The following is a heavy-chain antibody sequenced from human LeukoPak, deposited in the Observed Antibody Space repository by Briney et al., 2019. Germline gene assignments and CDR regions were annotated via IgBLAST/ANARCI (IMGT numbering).Heavy chain of an antibody. D-gene: IGHD6-6*01. CDR3: ARVVPPSYSSSHRTAYYFDY. V-gene: IGHV1-24*01. Sequence: ASVKVSCKVSGYTLTELSMHWVRQAPGKGLEWMGGFDPEDGETIYAQKFQGRVTITADKSTSTAYMELSSLRSEDTAVYYCARVVPPSYSSSHRTAYYFDYWGQGTLVTVSS. CDR2: FDPEDGET. CDR1: GYTLTELS. J-gene: IGHJ4*02.